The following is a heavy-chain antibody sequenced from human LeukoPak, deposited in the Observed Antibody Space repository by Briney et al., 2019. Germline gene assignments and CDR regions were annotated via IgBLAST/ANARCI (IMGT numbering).Heavy chain of an antibody. Sequence: GGSLRLSCAASGFTFSSYWMSWVRQAPGKGLEWVANIKQDGSEKYYVDSVKGRFTISRDNSKNTLYLQMNSLRAEDTAVYYCAKDHSSGWYWDRFDYWGQGTLVTVSS. J-gene: IGHJ4*02. CDR2: IKQDGSEK. D-gene: IGHD6-19*01. CDR1: GFTFSSYW. CDR3: AKDHSSGWYWDRFDY. V-gene: IGHV3-7*03.